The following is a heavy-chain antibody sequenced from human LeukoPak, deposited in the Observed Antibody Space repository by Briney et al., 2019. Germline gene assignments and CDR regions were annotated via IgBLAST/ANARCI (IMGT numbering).Heavy chain of an antibody. CDR1: GGSFSGYY. D-gene: IGHD6-13*01. J-gene: IGHJ5*02. Sequence: SETLSLTCAVYGGSFSGYYWSWIRQPPGKRLEWIGEIDHSGSTQYNPSLKSRVTISLDTSKKQFSLKLTSLTAADTAFYYCARYGMAAEGIWWFDPWGQGTLVTVSS. CDR3: ARYGMAAEGIWWFDP. CDR2: IDHSGST. V-gene: IGHV4-34*01.